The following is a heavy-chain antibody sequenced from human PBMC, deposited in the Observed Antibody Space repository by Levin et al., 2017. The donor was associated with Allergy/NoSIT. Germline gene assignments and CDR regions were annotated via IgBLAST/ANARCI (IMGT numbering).Heavy chain of an antibody. J-gene: IGHJ3*02. CDR3: ARVSGDSSENDSFDI. Sequence: ASVKVSCKASEHAFTRYYIHWVRQAPGQGLEWMGLISPRSGNTTYAQKFQDRVTMTRDTSTTTVYMELSSLRSEDSAVYYCARVSGDSSENDSFDIWGQGTMVSVSS. CDR1: EHAFTRYY. CDR2: ISPRSGNT. D-gene: IGHD3-22*01. V-gene: IGHV1-46*01.